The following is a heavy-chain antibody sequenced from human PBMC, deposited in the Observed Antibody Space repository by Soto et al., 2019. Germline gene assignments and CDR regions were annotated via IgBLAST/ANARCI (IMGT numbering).Heavy chain of an antibody. CDR1: GYGKDSNS. Sequence: APAKLSWKECGYGKDSNSRCWVQQANGQGLEWMGWISAYNGNTNYAQKLQGRVTMTTDTSTSTAYMELRSLRSDDTAVYYCAGLTGYYLSGWFDPWGQGTLVSLSS. D-gene: IGHD3-9*01. CDR2: ISAYNGNT. CDR3: AGLTGYYLSGWFDP. V-gene: IGHV1-18*01. J-gene: IGHJ5*02.